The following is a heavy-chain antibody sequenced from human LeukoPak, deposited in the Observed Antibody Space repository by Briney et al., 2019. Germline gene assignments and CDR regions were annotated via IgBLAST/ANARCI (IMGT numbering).Heavy chain of an antibody. Sequence: GASVKVACKASGYTFTGYDMHWVGQAPGQGLEWMGWINPNSGGTNYAQKFQGRVTMTRDTSISTAYMELSRLRSDDTAVYYCARGGLQLVMYYFDYWGQGTLVTVSS. CDR1: GYTFTGYD. CDR3: ARGGLQLVMYYFDY. V-gene: IGHV1-2*02. J-gene: IGHJ4*02. D-gene: IGHD6-13*01. CDR2: INPNSGGT.